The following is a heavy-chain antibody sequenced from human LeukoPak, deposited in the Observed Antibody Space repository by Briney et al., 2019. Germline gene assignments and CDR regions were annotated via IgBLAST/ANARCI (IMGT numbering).Heavy chain of an antibody. J-gene: IGHJ4*02. D-gene: IGHD4/OR15-4a*01. CDR3: ARDDDYNPLVH. Sequence: ASVKVSCKASGYTFTSNGISWVRQAPGQGLEWMGWISTNNGDTKSGKKFQGRVIMTTDTSTSTTYMEVRSLRSDDTAVYYCARDDDYNPLVHWGQGTLVTVSS. V-gene: IGHV1-18*01. CDR1: GYTFTSNG. CDR2: ISTNNGDT.